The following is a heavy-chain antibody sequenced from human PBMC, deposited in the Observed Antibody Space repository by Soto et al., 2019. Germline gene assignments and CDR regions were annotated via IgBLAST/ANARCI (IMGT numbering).Heavy chain of an antibody. CDR3: ARDRSGSSGYYGMDV. J-gene: IGHJ6*02. V-gene: IGHV3-53*01. D-gene: IGHD3-10*01. Sequence: GWSLRLACASSVFTVISHYMSWVRQAPGKGLEWVSLIYSDGTTYYADSVKGRFTISRDNSKNMLYLQMNSLRAGDTAVYYCARDRSGSSGYYGMDVWGQGTTVTVSS. CDR2: IYSDGTT. CDR1: VFTVISHY.